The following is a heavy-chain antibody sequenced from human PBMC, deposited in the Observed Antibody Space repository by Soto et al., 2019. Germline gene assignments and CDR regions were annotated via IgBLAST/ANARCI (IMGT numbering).Heavy chain of an antibody. Sequence: PSETLSLTCTVSGGSISSYYWSWIRQPPGKGLEWIGYIYYSGSTNYNPSLKSRVTISVDTSKNQFSLKLSSVTAADTAVYYCARDPNAGDAFDIWGQGTMVTV. D-gene: IGHD3-10*01. V-gene: IGHV4-59*01. CDR1: GGSISSYY. CDR3: ARDPNAGDAFDI. J-gene: IGHJ3*02. CDR2: IYYSGST.